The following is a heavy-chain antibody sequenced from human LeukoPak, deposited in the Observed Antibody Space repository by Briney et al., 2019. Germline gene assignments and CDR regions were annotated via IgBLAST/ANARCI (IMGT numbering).Heavy chain of an antibody. D-gene: IGHD3-22*01. V-gene: IGHV5-51*01. Sequence: GESLQISCKGSGYSFTSYWIGWVRQMPGKGLEGRGSIYPGDSDTRYSPSFQGQVTISADKSISTAYLQWSSLKASDTAMYYCARRDYYDSSGYPDAFDIWGQGTMVTVSS. CDR2: IYPGDSDT. CDR1: GYSFTSYW. CDR3: ARRDYYDSSGYPDAFDI. J-gene: IGHJ3*02.